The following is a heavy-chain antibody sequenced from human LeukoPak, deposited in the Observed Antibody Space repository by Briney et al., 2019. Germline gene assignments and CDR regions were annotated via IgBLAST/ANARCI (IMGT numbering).Heavy chain of an antibody. J-gene: IGHJ4*02. Sequence: ASVKVSCKASGYTFTGYYMHWVRQAPGQGLEWMGWINPNSGGTNYAQKFQGRVTMTRDTSISTAYMELSRLRSDDTAVYYCAREFDWLEYYFDYWGQGTLVTVSP. V-gene: IGHV1-2*02. D-gene: IGHD3-9*01. CDR2: INPNSGGT. CDR1: GYTFTGYY. CDR3: AREFDWLEYYFDY.